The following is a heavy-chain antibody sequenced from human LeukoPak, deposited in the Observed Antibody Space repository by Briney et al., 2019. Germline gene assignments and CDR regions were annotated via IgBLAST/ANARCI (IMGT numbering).Heavy chain of an antibody. J-gene: IGHJ4*02. CDR2: ISAYNGNT. CDR1: GYTFTSYG. CDR3: ASSLCDACPNDY. V-gene: IGHV1-18*01. D-gene: IGHD2-2*01. Sequence: ASVKVSCKASGYTFTSYGISWVRQAPGQGLEWMGWISAYNGNTNYAQKLQGRVTMTTDTSTSTAYMELRSLRSDDTAVYYCASSLCDACPNDYWGQGTLVTVSS.